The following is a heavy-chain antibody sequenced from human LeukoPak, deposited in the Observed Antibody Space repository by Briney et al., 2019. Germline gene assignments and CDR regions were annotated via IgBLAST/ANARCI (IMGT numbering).Heavy chain of an antibody. CDR3: ARGSIAARSCIDY. D-gene: IGHD6-6*01. J-gene: IGHJ4*02. Sequence: GASVKVSCKASGYTFTGYHMHWVRQAPGQGLEWMGRINPNSGDTNYAQEFLARVTMTRDTSISTAYMELGRLRSDDTAVYYCARGSIAARSCIDYWGRGTLVTVSS. CDR2: INPNSGDT. V-gene: IGHV1-2*06. CDR1: GYTFTGYH.